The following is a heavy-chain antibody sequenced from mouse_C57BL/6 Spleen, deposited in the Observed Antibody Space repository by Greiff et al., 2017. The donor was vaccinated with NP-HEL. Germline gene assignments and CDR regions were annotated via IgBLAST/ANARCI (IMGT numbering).Heavy chain of an antibody. CDR3: ATSTTVVATRRAMDY. D-gene: IGHD1-1*01. CDR1: GFSLTSYG. J-gene: IGHJ4*01. V-gene: IGHV2-2*01. Sequence: QVQLKESGPGLVQPSQSLSITCTVSGFSLTSYGVHWVRQSPGKGLEWLGVIWSGGSTDYNAAFISRLSISKDNSKSQVFFKMNSLQADDTAIYYCATSTTVVATRRAMDYWGQGTSVTVSS. CDR2: IWSGGST.